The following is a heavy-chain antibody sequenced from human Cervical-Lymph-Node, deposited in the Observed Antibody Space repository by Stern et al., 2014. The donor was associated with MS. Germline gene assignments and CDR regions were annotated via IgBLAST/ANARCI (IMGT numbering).Heavy chain of an antibody. Sequence: VQLVESGGGVVQPGGSMRLSCAASGFTFNNYAIHWVRQAPGKGLEWVSIVSYDGNNKFYADSVKGRFTVSRDNSQNTLSLQMNSLRGDDTAIYYCAREVYQLREPRFDTWGQGTLVTVSS. J-gene: IGHJ4*02. D-gene: IGHD2-2*01. CDR3: AREVYQLREPRFDT. CDR2: VSYDGNNK. V-gene: IGHV3-30-3*01. CDR1: GFTFNNYA.